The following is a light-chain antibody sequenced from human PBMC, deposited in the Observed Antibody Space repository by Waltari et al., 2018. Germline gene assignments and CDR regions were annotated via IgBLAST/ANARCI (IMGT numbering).Light chain of an antibody. CDR1: QSVSRY. CDR3: QQHSNWPQST. CDR2: DAS. J-gene: IGKJ5*01. V-gene: IGKV3-11*01. Sequence: EIVLTQSPATLSLSPGERATLPCRASQSVSRYLAWYQQKPGQAPRLLIYDASNRATGIPARFSGSGSGTDFTLTISSLEPEDFAVYYCQQHSNWPQSTFGQGTRLDIK.